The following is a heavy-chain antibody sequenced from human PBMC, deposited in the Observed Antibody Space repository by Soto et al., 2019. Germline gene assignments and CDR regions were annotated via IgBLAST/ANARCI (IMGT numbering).Heavy chain of an antibody. V-gene: IGHV3-21*02. CDR2: ITSSSSYI. J-gene: IGHJ4*02. D-gene: IGHD5-12*01. CDR3: ARDHHSGFDLKY. CDR1: GFTFDSYA. Sequence: EVQLVESGGGLVKPGGSLRLSCAASGFTFDSYAMTWVRQAPGMGLEWVASITSSSSYIYYADSLKGRFTISRDNAKNSLFLQMNSLRADDTAVYYCARDHHSGFDLKYWGQGTLVTVSS.